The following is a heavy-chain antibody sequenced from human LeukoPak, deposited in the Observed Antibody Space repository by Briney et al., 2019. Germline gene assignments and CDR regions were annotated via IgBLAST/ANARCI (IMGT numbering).Heavy chain of an antibody. CDR3: AKEKVERHTDSWPFDY. Sequence: GGSLRLSCAASEFTFSTYGMHWVRQAPGKGLDWVAVISYEGSQKYYADSVQGRFTISRDNSKNTVYLQMNSLRPEDTAVYYCAKEKVERHTDSWPFDYWGQGTLVTVSS. J-gene: IGHJ4*02. D-gene: IGHD3-22*01. CDR2: ISYEGSQK. V-gene: IGHV3-30*18. CDR1: EFTFSTYG.